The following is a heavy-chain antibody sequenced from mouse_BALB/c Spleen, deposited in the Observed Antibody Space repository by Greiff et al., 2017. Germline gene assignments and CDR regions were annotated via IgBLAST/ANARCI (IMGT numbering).Heavy chain of an antibody. CDR2: INPSSGYT. J-gene: IGHJ2*01. V-gene: IGHV1-4*02. CDR3: ARWDYGYFDY. D-gene: IGHD1-1*02. CDR1: GYTFTSYT. Sequence: VQLQQSAAELARPGASVKMSCKASGYTFTSYTMHWVKQRPGQGLEWIGYINPSSGYTEYNQKFKDKTTLTADKSSSTAYMQLSSLTSEDSAVYYCARWDYGYFDYWGQGTTLTVSS.